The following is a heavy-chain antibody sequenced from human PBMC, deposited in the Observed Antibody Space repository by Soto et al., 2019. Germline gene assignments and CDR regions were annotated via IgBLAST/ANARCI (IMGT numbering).Heavy chain of an antibody. Sequence: SGPTLVNPTQTLTLTCTFSGFSLSTSGVGVSWIRQPPGKALEWLALIYWDDDKRYSPSLKSRLSITKDTSKNQVVLTMTNMDPVDTATYYCAYSSPYDYVWGSLGRDAFDIWGQGTMVTVS. CDR2: IYWDDDK. J-gene: IGHJ3*02. V-gene: IGHV2-5*02. D-gene: IGHD3-16*01. CDR1: GFSLSTSGVG. CDR3: AYSSPYDYVWGSLGRDAFDI.